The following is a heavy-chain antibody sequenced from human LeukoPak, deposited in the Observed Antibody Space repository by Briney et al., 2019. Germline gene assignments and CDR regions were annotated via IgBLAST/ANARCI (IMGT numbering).Heavy chain of an antibody. D-gene: IGHD3-3*01. CDR3: ARAQGFTYYDFWSGSPYYYYYMDV. CDR2: IIPIFGTA. J-gene: IGHJ6*03. CDR1: GGTFSSYA. Sequence: SVKVSCKASGGTFSSYAISWVQQAPGQGLEWMGGIIPIFGTANYAQKFQGRVTITTDESTSTAYMELSSLRSEDTAVYYCARAQGFTYYDFWSGSPYYYYYMDVWGKGTTVTVSS. V-gene: IGHV1-69*05.